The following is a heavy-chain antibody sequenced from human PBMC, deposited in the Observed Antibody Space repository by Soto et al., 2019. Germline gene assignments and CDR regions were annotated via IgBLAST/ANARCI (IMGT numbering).Heavy chain of an antibody. CDR1: GYTFTSYG. V-gene: IGHV1-18*01. Sequence: QVQLVQSGVEVEKPGASVKVSCKASGYTFTSYGVSWVRQAPGQGLEGMGWISAYNGNTNYAQKFQGRVTMTTDTSTSTAYMELRSLRADDAAVYYCARDVPTVTTGGPDYWGQGTLVTVSS. CDR2: ISAYNGNT. J-gene: IGHJ4*02. CDR3: ARDVPTVTTGGPDY. D-gene: IGHD4-17*01.